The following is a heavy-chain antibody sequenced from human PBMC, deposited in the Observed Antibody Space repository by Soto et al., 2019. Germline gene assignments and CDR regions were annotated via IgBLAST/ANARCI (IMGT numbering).Heavy chain of an antibody. CDR1: GFTFSSYA. CDR3: AKVQNDFWSGYWVGYYFDS. Sequence: VQLLESGGGLVQPGGSLRLSCAASGFTFSSYAMSWVRQAPGKGLEWVSAISGSGGSTYYADSVKGRFTISRDNSKNTLYLQMDSLTAEVTAVYYCAKVQNDFWSGYWVGYYFDSWGQGTLVTVSS. V-gene: IGHV3-23*01. J-gene: IGHJ4*02. CDR2: ISGSGGST. D-gene: IGHD3-3*01.